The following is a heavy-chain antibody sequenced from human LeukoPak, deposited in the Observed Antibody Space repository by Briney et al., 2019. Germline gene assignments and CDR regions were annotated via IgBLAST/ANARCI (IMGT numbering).Heavy chain of an antibody. V-gene: IGHV4-59*01. CDR3: ARDQRCSRYDGGCDQWYFDL. CDR1: GGSISGYY. D-gene: IGHD5-12*01. CDR2: IYHTGFT. J-gene: IGHJ2*01. Sequence: PSETLSLTCTFSGGSISGYYWSWLRQPPGKGLEWIGYIYHTGFTDYNPSLRSRLTISIDTSRNQFSLKLTSATAADTAVYYCARDQRCSRYDGGCDQWYFDLWAVAPWSLSPQ.